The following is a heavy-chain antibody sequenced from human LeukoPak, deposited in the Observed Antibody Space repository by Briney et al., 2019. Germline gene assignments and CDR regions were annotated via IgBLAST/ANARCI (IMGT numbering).Heavy chain of an antibody. V-gene: IGHV1-18*01. D-gene: IGHD3-10*01. CDR3: ARGGYYGSGSFPDY. J-gene: IGHJ4*02. CDR1: GYTFSSYG. Sequence: ASVKVSCKASGYTFSSYGINWVRQAPGQGLDWMGGISAYNGDTNYAQKFQGRVTMTTETTTSTAYMELRSLRSDDTAVYYCARGGYYGSGSFPDYWGQGTLVTVSS. CDR2: ISAYNGDT.